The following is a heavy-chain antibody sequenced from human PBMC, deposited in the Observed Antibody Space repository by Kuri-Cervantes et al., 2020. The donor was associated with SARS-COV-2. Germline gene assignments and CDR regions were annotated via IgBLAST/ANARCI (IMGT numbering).Heavy chain of an antibody. CDR1: GFTFSNYG. Sequence: GESLKISCAASGFTFSNYGMHWVRQAPGKGLEWVAVISYDGKKKKCIGSGKGRFTISRDNSQNTVYLRMTNLRSEDTAMYYCAKDHFGVHDFWGQGTLVTVSS. D-gene: IGHD2-21*01. CDR2: ISYDGKKK. J-gene: IGHJ4*02. CDR3: AKDHFGVHDF. V-gene: IGHV3-30*18.